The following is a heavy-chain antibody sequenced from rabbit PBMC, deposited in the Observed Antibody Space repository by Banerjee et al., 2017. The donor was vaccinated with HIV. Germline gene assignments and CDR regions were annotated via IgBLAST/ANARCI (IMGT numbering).Heavy chain of an antibody. CDR3: AREIGGSGGL. CDR2: IYGGSSGST. D-gene: IGHD1-1*01. Sequence: QEQLEESGGDLVQPEGSLTLTCTASGFSFSSNYYICWVRQAPGKGLEWIGCIYGGSSGSTYYASWVNGRFTISKTSSTTVTLQMTSLTAADTATYFCAREIGGSGGLWGQGTLVTVS. J-gene: IGHJ4*01. V-gene: IGHV1S45*01. CDR1: GFSFSSNYY.